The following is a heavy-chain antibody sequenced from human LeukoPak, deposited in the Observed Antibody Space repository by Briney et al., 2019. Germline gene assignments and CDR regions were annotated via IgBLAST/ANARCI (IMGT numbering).Heavy chain of an antibody. CDR3: ARMVGSSYYYYYMDV. V-gene: IGHV3-20*04. CDR2: INWNGGST. CDR1: GFTFDDYG. D-gene: IGHD1-26*01. J-gene: IGHJ6*03. Sequence: RPGGSLRLXCAASGFTFDDYGMSWVRQAPGKGLEWVSGINWNGGSTGYADSVKGRFTISRDNAKNSLYLQMNSLRAEDTALYYCARMVGSSYYYYYMDVWGKGTTVTVSS.